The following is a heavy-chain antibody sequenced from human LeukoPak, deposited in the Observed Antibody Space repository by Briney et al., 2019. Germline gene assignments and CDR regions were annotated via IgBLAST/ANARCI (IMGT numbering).Heavy chain of an antibody. V-gene: IGHV4-39*07. CDR2: IYYSGST. D-gene: IGHD3-10*01. CDR1: GGSISSDSYY. CDR3: ARKENVYYYFDY. J-gene: IGHJ4*02. Sequence: SETLSLTCTVSGGSISSDSYYWGWIRQPPGKGLEWIGTIYYSGSTYYNPSLKSRVTISVDTSKNQFSLRLSSVTAVDTAVYYCARKENVYYYFDYWGQGTLVTVSS.